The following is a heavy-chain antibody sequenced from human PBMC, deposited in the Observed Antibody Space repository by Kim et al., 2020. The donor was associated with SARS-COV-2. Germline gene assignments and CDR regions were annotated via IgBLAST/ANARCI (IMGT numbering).Heavy chain of an antibody. CDR2: ISGSGGST. J-gene: IGHJ4*02. V-gene: IGHV3-23*01. D-gene: IGHD3-22*01. Sequence: GGSLRLSCAASGFTFSSYAMSWVRQAPGKGLEWVSAISGSGGSTYYADSVKGRFTISRDNSKNTLYLQMNSLRAEDTAVYYCAKTGLGAYYYDSSGYYYGDYWGQGTLVTVSS. CDR1: GFTFSSYA. CDR3: AKTGLGAYYYDSSGYYYGDY.